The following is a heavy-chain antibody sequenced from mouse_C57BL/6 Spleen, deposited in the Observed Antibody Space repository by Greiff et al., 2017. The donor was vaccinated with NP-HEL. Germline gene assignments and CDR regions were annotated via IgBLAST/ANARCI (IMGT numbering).Heavy chain of an antibody. V-gene: IGHV1-82*01. D-gene: IGHD2-3*01. CDR1: GYAFSSSW. CDR3: ARDGYYDY. CDR2: IYPGDGDT. J-gene: IGHJ2*01. Sequence: VQLQQSGPELVKPGASVTISCKASGYAFSSSWMNWVKPSPGKGLEWIGRIYPGDGDTNYNGKFKGKATLTADIPSSTAYMQLSSLTSEDSAVYFCARDGYYDYWGQGTTLTVSS.